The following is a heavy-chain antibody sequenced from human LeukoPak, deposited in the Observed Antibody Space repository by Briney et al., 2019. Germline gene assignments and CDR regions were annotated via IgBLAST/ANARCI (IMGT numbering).Heavy chain of an antibody. CDR3: ARGDTAMVTSPYYYYGMDV. CDR1: GGTFSSYA. Sequence: ASVNVSCKASGGTFSSYAISWVRQAPGQGLEWMGGIIPIFGTANYAQKFQGRVTITADESTSTAYMELSSLRSEDTAVYYCARGDTAMVTSPYYYYGMDVWGQGTTVTVSS. D-gene: IGHD5-18*01. V-gene: IGHV1-69*13. J-gene: IGHJ6*02. CDR2: IIPIFGTA.